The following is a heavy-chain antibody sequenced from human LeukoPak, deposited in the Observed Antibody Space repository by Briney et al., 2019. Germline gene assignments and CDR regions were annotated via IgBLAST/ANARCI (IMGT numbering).Heavy chain of an antibody. V-gene: IGHV3-48*01. Sequence: GGSLRLSCAASGFTFSSYSMNWVSQAPGKGLEWVSYISSSSSTIHYADSAKGRVTISRDNAKNSLYLQMNSLRAEDTAVYSCARDHDYGGNSAPGYWGEGTLVTVSS. CDR1: GFTFSSYS. CDR2: ISSSSSTI. CDR3: ARDHDYGGNSAPGY. J-gene: IGHJ4*02. D-gene: IGHD4-23*01.